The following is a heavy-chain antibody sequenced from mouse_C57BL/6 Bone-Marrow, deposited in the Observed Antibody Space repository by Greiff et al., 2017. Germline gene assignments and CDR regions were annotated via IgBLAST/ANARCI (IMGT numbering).Heavy chain of an antibody. D-gene: IGHD2-13*01. CDR1: GYTFTDYN. V-gene: IGHV1-22*01. J-gene: IGHJ3*01. Sequence: VQLQQSGPELVQPGASVKMSCKASGYTFTDYNMHWVKQSHGKSLEWIGYINPNNGGTSYNQKFKGKATLTVNKSSSTAYMELRGLTSEDSAVYYCARLGDDPWFAYWGQGTLVTVSA. CDR3: ARLGDDPWFAY. CDR2: INPNNGGT.